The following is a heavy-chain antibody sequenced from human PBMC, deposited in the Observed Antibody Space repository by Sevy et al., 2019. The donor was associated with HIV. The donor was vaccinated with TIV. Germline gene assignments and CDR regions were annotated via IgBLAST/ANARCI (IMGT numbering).Heavy chain of an antibody. J-gene: IGHJ3*02. CDR2: IKQGGSEK. Sequence: GGSLRLSCAASGFTFSSYWMSWVRQAPGKGLEWVANIKQGGSEKYYLDSVKGRFTISRDNAKNSLYLQMNSLRAEDTAVYYCARGGDDGAFDIWGQETMVTVSS. D-gene: IGHD2-21*02. V-gene: IGHV3-7*01. CDR1: GFTFSSYW. CDR3: ARGGDDGAFDI.